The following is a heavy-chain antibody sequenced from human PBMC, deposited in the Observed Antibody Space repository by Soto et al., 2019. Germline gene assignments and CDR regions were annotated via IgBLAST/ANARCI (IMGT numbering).Heavy chain of an antibody. V-gene: IGHV3-33*01. CDR3: ARDYGGVTRFLEWLLDNDYGMDV. D-gene: IGHD3-3*01. CDR1: GFTFSSYG. J-gene: IGHJ6*02. CDR2: IWYDGSNK. Sequence: GGSLRLSYAASGFTFSSYGMRWVRQAPGKGLEWVAVIWYDGSNKYYADSVKGRFTISRDNSKNTLYLQMNSLRAEDTAVYYCARDYGGVTRFLEWLLDNDYGMDVWGQGTTVTVSS.